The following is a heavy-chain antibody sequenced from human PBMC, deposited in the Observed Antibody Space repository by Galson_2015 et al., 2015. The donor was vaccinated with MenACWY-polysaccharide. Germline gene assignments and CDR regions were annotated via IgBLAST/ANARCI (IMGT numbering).Heavy chain of an antibody. V-gene: IGHV3-48*03. CDR1: GFTFSTSE. D-gene: IGHD1-26*01. J-gene: IGHJ4*02. CDR3: ARARSGNYSPFDC. Sequence: SLRLSCAASGFTFSTSEMSWVRQAPGKGLEWISHIGSSGTTIYYAGSVKGRFTISRDNAKNSLYLQMNSLRAEDTALYYCARARSGNYSPFDCWGQGTPVTVSS. CDR2: IGSSGTTI.